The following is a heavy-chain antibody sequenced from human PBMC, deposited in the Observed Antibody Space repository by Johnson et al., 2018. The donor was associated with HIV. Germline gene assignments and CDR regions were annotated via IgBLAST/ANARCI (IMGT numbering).Heavy chain of an antibody. CDR2: ISSSGSTV. D-gene: IGHD1-26*01. Sequence: QVQLMESGGGLVKPGGSLRLSCAASGFTFSDYYMSWIRQAPGKGLEWVSYISSSGSTVYYADSVKGRLTISRDNAKNSLYLQMNSLRAEDTAVYFCAREMVGARGIDDAFDIWGQGTMVTVSS. J-gene: IGHJ3*02. V-gene: IGHV3-11*04. CDR1: GFTFSDYY. CDR3: AREMVGARGIDDAFDI.